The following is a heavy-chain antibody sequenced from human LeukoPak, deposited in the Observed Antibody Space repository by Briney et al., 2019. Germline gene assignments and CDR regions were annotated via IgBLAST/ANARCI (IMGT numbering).Heavy chain of an antibody. D-gene: IGHD1-26*01. V-gene: IGHV3-9*01. CDR2: ITWNSATI. J-gene: IGHJ4*02. CDR1: GFNFDDHA. CDR3: ARDYRGGWNDY. Sequence: GGSLRLSCAASGFNFDDHAMHWVRQAPGKGLEWVSGITWNSATILYADSVKGRFTISRDNARNSLFLQMNNLRAEDTAVYYCARDYRGGWNDYWGQGTLVTVSS.